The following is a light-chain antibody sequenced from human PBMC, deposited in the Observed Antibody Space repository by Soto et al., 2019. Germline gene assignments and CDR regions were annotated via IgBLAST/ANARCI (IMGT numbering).Light chain of an antibody. CDR2: KVS. CDR3: MQGTQFPHT. V-gene: IGKV2-24*01. CDR1: QSLVDSDGYTY. J-gene: IGKJ2*01. Sequence: DVVLTQTPLSSPVTLGQPASISCRSSQSLVDSDGYTYLSWLHQRPGQPPRLLLYKVSSRFPGVPDRVSGSGAVTDFTLKISRVEAEDVGVYYCMQGTQFPHTFGQGTKLEIK.